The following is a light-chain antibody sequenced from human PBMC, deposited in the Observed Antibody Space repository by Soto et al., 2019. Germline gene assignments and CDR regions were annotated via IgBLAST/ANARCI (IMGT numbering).Light chain of an antibody. V-gene: IGKV3-20*01. CDR3: QQYDSSPPVWT. Sequence: EIVLTQSPGTLSLSPGERATLSCRASQSVSSSYLAWYQQKPGQAPRLLIDGASSRATGIPDRFSGSGSGTDFTLTISRMEPDDVAVYYWQQYDSSPPVWTFGQGTKVEIK. CDR1: QSVSSSY. J-gene: IGKJ1*01. CDR2: GAS.